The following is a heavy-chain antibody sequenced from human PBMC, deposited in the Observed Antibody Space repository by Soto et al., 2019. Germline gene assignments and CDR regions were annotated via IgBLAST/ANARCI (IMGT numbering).Heavy chain of an antibody. CDR3: NTDSYTTIIEDRFDF. J-gene: IGHJ4*01. Sequence: VGPLRLSCAASGYTCSEYWMSWVRQAPGKGLEWVANIKQDGSEKYYVDPVKGLYTISRDNAKNSLYLQMHNLRAEDMAVYYFNTDSYTTIIEDRFDFCAHGTLVTVSS. V-gene: IGHV3-7*05. CDR1: GYTCSEYW. CDR2: IKQDGSEK. D-gene: IGHD3-22*01.